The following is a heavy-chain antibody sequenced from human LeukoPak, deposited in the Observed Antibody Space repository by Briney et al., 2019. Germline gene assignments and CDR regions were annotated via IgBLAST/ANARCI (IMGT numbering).Heavy chain of an antibody. CDR1: GFTFSSYS. Sequence: GGSLRLSCAASGFTFSSYSMNWVRQAPGRGLEWVSYISSSSSTIYYADSVKGRFTISRDNAENSLYLQMNSLRAEDTAVYYCAREGLAAAGTNFDYWGQGTLVTVSS. J-gene: IGHJ4*02. V-gene: IGHV3-48*01. CDR2: ISSSSSTI. CDR3: AREGLAAAGTNFDY. D-gene: IGHD6-13*01.